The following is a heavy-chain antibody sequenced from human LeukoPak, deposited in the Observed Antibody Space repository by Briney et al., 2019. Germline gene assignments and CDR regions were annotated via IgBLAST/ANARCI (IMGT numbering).Heavy chain of an antibody. J-gene: IGHJ1*01. D-gene: IGHD3-22*01. CDR2: IYYSGST. CDR1: GVSISSYY. V-gene: IGHV4-59*08. Sequence: SETLSLTCTVSGVSISSYYWSWIRQPPGKGLEWIGYIYYSGSTNYNPSLKSRVTISVDTSRNQFSLKLSSVTAADTAVYYCARGVSYYDSSGYYNEYFQHWGQGTLVTVSS. CDR3: ARGVSYYDSSGYYNEYFQH.